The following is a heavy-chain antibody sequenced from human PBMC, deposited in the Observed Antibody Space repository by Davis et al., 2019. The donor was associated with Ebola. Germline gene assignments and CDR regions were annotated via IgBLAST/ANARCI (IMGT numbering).Heavy chain of an antibody. CDR3: ARGRGFVVVPAAIGEGYSGYEYFDY. V-gene: IGHV1-18*01. CDR2: ISAYNGNT. Sequence: ASVKVSCKASGYTFTSYAISWVRQAPGQGLEWMGWISAYNGNTNYAQKLQGRVTMTTDTSTSTAYMELRSLRSDDTAVYYCARGRGFVVVPAAIGEGYSGYEYFDYWGQGTLVTVSS. CDR1: GYTFTSYA. J-gene: IGHJ4*02. D-gene: IGHD2-2*02.